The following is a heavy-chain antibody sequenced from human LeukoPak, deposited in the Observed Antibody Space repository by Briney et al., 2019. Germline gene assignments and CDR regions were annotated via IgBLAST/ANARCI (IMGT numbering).Heavy chain of an antibody. Sequence: SETLSLTCAVYGGSFVGRHWSWIRQSPGKGLGWLGEASHAGSTNYNPSLKSRVSISVDTSRDQFSLKLTSVTAADTAMYYCVRGRLNWDYDFDYWGPGTLVTVSS. V-gene: IGHV4-34*01. CDR2: ASHAGST. J-gene: IGHJ4*02. CDR1: GGSFVGRH. D-gene: IGHD1-7*01. CDR3: VRGRLNWDYDFDY.